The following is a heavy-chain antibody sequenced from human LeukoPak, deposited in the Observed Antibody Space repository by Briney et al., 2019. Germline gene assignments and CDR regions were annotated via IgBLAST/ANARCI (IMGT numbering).Heavy chain of an antibody. CDR3: ARGSYYYDSSGKGHY. D-gene: IGHD3-22*01. CDR1: GGTFSSYA. CDR2: IIPILGIA. J-gene: IGHJ4*02. V-gene: IGHV1-69*04. Sequence: SVKVSCKASGGTFSSYAICWVRQAPGQGLEWMGRIIPILGIADYAQKFQGRVTITADKSTSTAYMELSSLRSEDTAVYYCARGSYYYDSSGKGHYWGQGTLVTASS.